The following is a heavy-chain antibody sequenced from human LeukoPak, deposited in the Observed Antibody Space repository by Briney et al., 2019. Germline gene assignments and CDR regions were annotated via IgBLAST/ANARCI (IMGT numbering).Heavy chain of an antibody. J-gene: IGHJ4*02. CDR2: INPNSGGT. CDR3: ARAWSVGSQFDY. V-gene: IGHV1-2*02. CDR1: GYTFTGYY. D-gene: IGHD2-15*01. Sequence: GASVKVPCKASGYTFTGYYMHWVRQAPGQGLEWMGWINPNSGGTNYAQKFQGRVTMTRDTSISTAYMELSRLRSDDTAVYYCARAWSVGSQFDYWGQGTLVTVSS.